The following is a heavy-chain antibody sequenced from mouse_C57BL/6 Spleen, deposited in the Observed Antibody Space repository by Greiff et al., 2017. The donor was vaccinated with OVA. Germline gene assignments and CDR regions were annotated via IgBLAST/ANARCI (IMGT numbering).Heavy chain of an antibody. CDR3: ARSGQEVYFDY. CDR2: IDPSDSYT. Sequence: QVQLQQPGAELVMPGASVKLSCKASGYTFTSYWMHWVKQRPGQGLEWIGEIDPSDSYTNYNQNFKGKSTLTVDKSSSTAYMQLSSLTSEDSAVYYCARSGQEVYFDYWGQGTTLTVSS. D-gene: IGHD3-3*01. J-gene: IGHJ2*01. V-gene: IGHV1-69*01. CDR1: GYTFTSYW.